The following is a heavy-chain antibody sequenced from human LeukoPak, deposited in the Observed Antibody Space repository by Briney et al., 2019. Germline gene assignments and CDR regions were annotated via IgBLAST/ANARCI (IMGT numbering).Heavy chain of an antibody. V-gene: IGHV4-59*01. CDR3: ARGQPPRRGYCSGGSCYPNFDY. CDR2: IYYSGST. CDR1: GFTFSSYT. J-gene: IGHJ4*02. D-gene: IGHD2-15*01. Sequence: GSLRLSCAASGFTFSSYTMSWIRQPPGKGLEWIGYIYYSGSTNYNPSLKSRVTISVDTSKNQFSLKLSSVTAADTAVYYCARGQPPRRGYCSGGSCYPNFDYWGQGTLVTVSS.